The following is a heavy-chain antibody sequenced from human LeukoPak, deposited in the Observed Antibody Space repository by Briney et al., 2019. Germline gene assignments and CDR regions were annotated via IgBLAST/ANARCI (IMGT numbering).Heavy chain of an antibody. V-gene: IGHV3-66*01. D-gene: IGHD3-10*01. CDR3: ARVTYYYGSGSYHPTDNWYFDL. CDR2: IYSGGST. J-gene: IGHJ2*01. CDR1: EFTVSSNY. Sequence: GGSLRLSCAASEFTVSSNYMSWVRQAPGKGLAWVSIIYSGGSTYYADSVKGRFTISRDNSKNTLYLQMNSLRAEDTAVYYCARVTYYYGSGSYHPTDNWYFDLWGRGTLVTVSS.